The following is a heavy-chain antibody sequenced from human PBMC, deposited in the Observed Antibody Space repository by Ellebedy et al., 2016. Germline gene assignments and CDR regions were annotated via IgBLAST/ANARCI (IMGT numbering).Heavy chain of an antibody. CDR3: AKWNGAWNAFDV. V-gene: IGHV4-59*02. D-gene: IGHD1-1*01. J-gene: IGHJ3*01. CDR2: VFQNGGG. Sequence: SETLSLTCNVFGGSVRNEFWNWIRRPPGKGLEWIGFVFQNGGGLYNPSLKSRLSMSVDTSKSQISLRLMSVTAADTAVYYCAKWNGAWNAFDVWGLGTMVTVSS. CDR1: GGSVRNEF.